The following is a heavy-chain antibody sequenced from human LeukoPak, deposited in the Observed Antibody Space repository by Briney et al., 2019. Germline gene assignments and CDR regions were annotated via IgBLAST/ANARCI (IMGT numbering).Heavy chain of an antibody. D-gene: IGHD3-10*01. CDR3: ASPGSGSYILRY. Sequence: SVKVSCKASRGTFSSYAISWVRQAPGQGLEWMGGIIPIFGTANYAQKLQGRVTITADESTSTAYMELSSLRSEDTAVYYCASPGSGSYILRYWGQGTLVTVSS. CDR2: IIPIFGTA. CDR1: RGTFSSYA. V-gene: IGHV1-69*01. J-gene: IGHJ4*02.